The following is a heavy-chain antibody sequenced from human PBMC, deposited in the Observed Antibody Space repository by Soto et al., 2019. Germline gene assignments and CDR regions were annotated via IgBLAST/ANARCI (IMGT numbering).Heavy chain of an antibody. CDR2: ISGSGGST. J-gene: IGHJ4*02. D-gene: IGHD3-22*01. CDR3: AKSSYDSCGYYVGDFDY. V-gene: IGHV3-23*01. CDR1: GFTFSSYA. Sequence: EVQLLESGGGLVQPGGSLRLSCAASGFTFSSYAMSWVRQAPGKGLEWVSAISGSGGSTYYADSVKGRFTISRDNSKNTLYLQMNSLRAEDTAVYYCAKSSYDSCGYYVGDFDYWGQGTLVTVSS.